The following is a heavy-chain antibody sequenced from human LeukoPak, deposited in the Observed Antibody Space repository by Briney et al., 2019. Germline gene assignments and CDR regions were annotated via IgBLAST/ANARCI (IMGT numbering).Heavy chain of an antibody. J-gene: IGHJ6*02. D-gene: IGHD4-17*01. Sequence: PGGSLRLSCAASGFTFSDYYMSWVRQAPGKGLEWVSVIYSGGSTYYADSVKGRFTISRDNSKNTLYLQMNSLRAEDTAVYYCATMTTVTTMYYYYGMDVWGQGTTVTVSS. CDR2: IYSGGST. V-gene: IGHV3-66*01. CDR3: ATMTTVTTMYYYYGMDV. CDR1: GFTFSDYY.